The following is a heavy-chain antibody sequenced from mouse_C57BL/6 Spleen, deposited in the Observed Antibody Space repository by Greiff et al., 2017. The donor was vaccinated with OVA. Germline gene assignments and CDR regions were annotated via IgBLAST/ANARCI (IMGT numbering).Heavy chain of an antibody. CDR3: ARTGGGLRRSFDY. CDR2: IDPETGGT. V-gene: IGHV1-15*01. Sequence: QVQLQQSGAELVRPGASVTLSCKASGYTFTDYDMHWVKQTPVHGLEWIGPIDPETGGTAYNQKFKGKAILTADKSSSTAYMELRSLTSEDSAVDYCARTGGGLRRSFDYWGKGTTLTVSS. D-gene: IGHD3-2*01. J-gene: IGHJ2*01. CDR1: GYTFTDYD.